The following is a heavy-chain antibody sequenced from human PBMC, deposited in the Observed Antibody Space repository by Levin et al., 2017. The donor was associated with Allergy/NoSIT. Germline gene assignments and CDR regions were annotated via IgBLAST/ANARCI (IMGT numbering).Heavy chain of an antibody. D-gene: IGHD3-22*01. J-gene: IGHJ6*02. CDR3: ARDWIGMYYDKSDYGMDV. CDR1: GFTFSSYS. Sequence: GGSLRLSCAASGFTFSSYSMNWVRQAPGKGLEWVSSISSSSSYIYYADSVKGRFTISRDNAKNSLYLQMNSLRAEDTAVYYCARDWIGMYYDKSDYGMDVWGQGTTVTVSS. CDR2: ISSSSSYI. V-gene: IGHV3-21*01.